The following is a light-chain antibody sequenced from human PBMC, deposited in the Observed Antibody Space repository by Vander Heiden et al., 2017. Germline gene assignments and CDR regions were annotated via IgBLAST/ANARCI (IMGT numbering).Light chain of an antibody. Sequence: DIVLTQSPDSLPVSLGERATINCKSSQSVLYSSNNKNYLAWYQQKPGQPPKLLIYWASTRESGVPDRFSGGGSGKDFTLTISSLQAEDVAVYYCQQYYSTHTFGQGTKLEIK. CDR1: QSVLYSSNNKNY. CDR3: QQYYSTHT. CDR2: WAS. J-gene: IGKJ2*01. V-gene: IGKV4-1*01.